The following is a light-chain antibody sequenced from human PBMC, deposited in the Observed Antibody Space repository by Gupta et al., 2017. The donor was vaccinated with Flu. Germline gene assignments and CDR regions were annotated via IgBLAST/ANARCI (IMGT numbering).Light chain of an antibody. J-gene: IGKJ4*01. V-gene: IGKV1-39*01. CDR3: QQTYSTST. Sequence: DIQLTQSPSSLSASIGDRVTITCRASQSISRYLNWYQQKPGKAPKPLIYAASSLQSGVSSRFSGSGSGTDFTLTISRLQPEDFATYYCQQTYSTSTFGGGTTVEIK. CDR2: AAS. CDR1: QSISRY.